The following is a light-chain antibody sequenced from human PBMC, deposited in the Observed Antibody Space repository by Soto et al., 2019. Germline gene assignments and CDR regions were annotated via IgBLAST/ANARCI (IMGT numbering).Light chain of an antibody. Sequence: QSVLTQPPSASGTPGQRVTVSCSGSTSDIGTNAVNWFQHLPGTAPRLLIYTNNPRPSGVPDRFAGSKSGTSASLATSGLHSEDEANYFGATGHEIFFVFATGPKPT. CDR1: TSDIGTNA. J-gene: IGLJ1*01. V-gene: IGLV1-44*01. CDR3: ATGHEIFFV. CDR2: TNN.